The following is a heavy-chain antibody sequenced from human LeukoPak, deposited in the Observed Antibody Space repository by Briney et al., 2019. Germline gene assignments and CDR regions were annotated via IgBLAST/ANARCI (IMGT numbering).Heavy chain of an antibody. V-gene: IGHV1-2*02. CDR1: GYTFTSYG. J-gene: IGHJ4*02. CDR2: INPNGGGT. Sequence: GASVKVSRKASGYTFTSYGISWVRQAPGQGLEWMGWINPNGGGTNYAQRFQGRVTMTRDTSISTAYMELVSLRFDDTAVYYCARASGYNYNLDFWGQGTLVTVSS. D-gene: IGHD5-24*01. CDR3: ARASGYNYNLDF.